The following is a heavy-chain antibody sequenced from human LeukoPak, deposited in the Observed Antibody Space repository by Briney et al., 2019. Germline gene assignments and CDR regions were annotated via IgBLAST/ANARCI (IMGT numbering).Heavy chain of an antibody. Sequence: ASVKVSCKASGYTFTSYDINWVRQATGQGLEWMGWMNPNSGNTGYAQKFQGRVTMTRNTSISTAYMELSRLRSDDTAVYYCVRESGYYDSSGYPNWFDPWGQGTLVTVSS. CDR1: GYTFTSYD. CDR2: MNPNSGNT. CDR3: VRESGYYDSSGYPNWFDP. J-gene: IGHJ5*02. D-gene: IGHD3-22*01. V-gene: IGHV1-8*01.